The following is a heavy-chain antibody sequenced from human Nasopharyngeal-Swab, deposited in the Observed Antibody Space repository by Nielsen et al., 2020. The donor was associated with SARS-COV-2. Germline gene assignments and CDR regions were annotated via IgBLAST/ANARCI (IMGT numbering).Heavy chain of an antibody. CDR1: GDSVSSNSAA. CDR3: ARDNYDYVWGRRYYFDY. Sequence: LRLSCAISGDSVSSNSAAWNWIRQSPSRGLEWLGRTYYRSKWYNDHAVFVKSRITINPDTSKNQFSLQLNSVTPEDTAVYYCARDNYDYVWGRRYYFDYWGQGTLVTVSS. CDR2: TYYRSKWYN. V-gene: IGHV6-1*01. J-gene: IGHJ4*02. D-gene: IGHD3-16*01.